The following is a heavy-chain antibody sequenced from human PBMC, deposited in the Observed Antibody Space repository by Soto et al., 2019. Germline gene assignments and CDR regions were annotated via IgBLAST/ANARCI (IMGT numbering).Heavy chain of an antibody. Sequence: QVQLVQSGAEVKKPGSSVKVSCKAPGGSFSSYAINWVRQAPGQGLEWMGGIIPMSATRTYAQKFQDRVTITADESSTTVYMELSSLQSEDTAVYYCARPIRYYDVWRDYPPCDYWGQGTLVTVSS. V-gene: IGHV1-69*01. D-gene: IGHD3-3*01. CDR1: GGSFSSYA. CDR2: IIPMSATR. J-gene: IGHJ4*02. CDR3: ARPIRYYDVWRDYPPCDY.